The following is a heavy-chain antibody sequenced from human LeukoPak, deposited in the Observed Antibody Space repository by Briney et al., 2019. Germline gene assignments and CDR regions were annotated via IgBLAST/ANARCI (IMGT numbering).Heavy chain of an antibody. Sequence: GGSLRLSCAASGFTFTNYWMSWVRQAPGKGLELVANIKQDRSEKYYVDSVKGRFTISRDNAKNSLYLQMNSLRAEDTAVYYCARLVAVAGNMFDYWGQGTLVTVSS. CDR2: IKQDRSEK. D-gene: IGHD6-19*01. CDR3: ARLVAVAGNMFDY. V-gene: IGHV3-7*01. CDR1: GFTFTNYW. J-gene: IGHJ4*02.